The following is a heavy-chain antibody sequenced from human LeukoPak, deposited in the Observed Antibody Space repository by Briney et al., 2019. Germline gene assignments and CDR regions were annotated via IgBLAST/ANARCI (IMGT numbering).Heavy chain of an antibody. D-gene: IGHD6-13*01. Sequence: GGSLRLSCAASGFTFSDYGMHWIRQAPGKGLEWVAVISYDGRNQYYADSVKGRFTISRDNSKNTLYLQMNSLRAEDTAVYYCAKGFLAAAENAFDIWGQGTMVTVSS. V-gene: IGHV3-30*18. CDR3: AKGFLAAAENAFDI. J-gene: IGHJ3*02. CDR1: GFTFSDYG. CDR2: ISYDGRNQ.